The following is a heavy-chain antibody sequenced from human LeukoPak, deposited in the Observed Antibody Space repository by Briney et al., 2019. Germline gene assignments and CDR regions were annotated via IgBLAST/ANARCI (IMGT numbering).Heavy chain of an antibody. CDR1: GGSFSGYY. V-gene: IGHV4-34*01. CDR3: ARRYGNYDFWSDSNYYYYYMDV. Sequence: SETLSLTCAVYGGSFSGYYWSWIRQPPGKGLEWIGEINHSGSTNYNPSLKSRVTISVDTSKNQFSLKLSSVTAADTAVYYCARRYGNYDFWSDSNYYYYYMDVWGKGTTVTVSS. J-gene: IGHJ6*03. D-gene: IGHD3-3*01. CDR2: INHSGST.